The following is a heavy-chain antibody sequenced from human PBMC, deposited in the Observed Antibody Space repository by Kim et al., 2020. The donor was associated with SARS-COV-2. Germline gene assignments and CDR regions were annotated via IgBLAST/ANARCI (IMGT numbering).Heavy chain of an antibody. CDR1: GFTFSSYA. Sequence: GGSLRLSCAASGFTFSSYAMSWVRQAPGKGLEWVSVLSASGDTTYYADSVEGRFTISRDNSKNTLYLQMNSLRAEDTAVYYCAKYTSGYPRAPVFDYWGQGTLVTVSS. CDR3: AKYTSGYPRAPVFDY. J-gene: IGHJ4*02. V-gene: IGHV3-23*01. CDR2: LSASGDTT. D-gene: IGHD3-22*01.